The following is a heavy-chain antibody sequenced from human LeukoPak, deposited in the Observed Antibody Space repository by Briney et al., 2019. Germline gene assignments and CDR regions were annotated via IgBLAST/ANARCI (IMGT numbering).Heavy chain of an antibody. V-gene: IGHV3-30-3*01. D-gene: IGHD6-19*01. CDR2: ISYDGSNK. Sequence: GGSLRLSRAASGFTFSSYAMHWVRQSPGKGLEWVAVISYDGSNKYYADSVKGRFTISRDNSKNTLYLQMNSLRAEDTAVYYCVGSSGWYRPTFDYWGQGTLVTVSS. J-gene: IGHJ4*02. CDR3: VGSSGWYRPTFDY. CDR1: GFTFSSYA.